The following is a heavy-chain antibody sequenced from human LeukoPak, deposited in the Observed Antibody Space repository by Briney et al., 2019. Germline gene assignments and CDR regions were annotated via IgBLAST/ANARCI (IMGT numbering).Heavy chain of an antibody. V-gene: IGHV3-30*02. D-gene: IGHD1-26*01. CDR2: IRYDGSNR. J-gene: IGHJ4*02. CDR3: AKDGHKKRLVGTTTRGHFDY. Sequence: GGSLRLSGAASGFTFSSYGMHWARQAPGKGREGVAFIRYDGSNRYYADSVKGRFTISRDNSKNTLYLQMNSLRAEDTAVYYCAKDGHKKRLVGTTTRGHFDYWGQGTLVTVSS. CDR1: GFTFSSYG.